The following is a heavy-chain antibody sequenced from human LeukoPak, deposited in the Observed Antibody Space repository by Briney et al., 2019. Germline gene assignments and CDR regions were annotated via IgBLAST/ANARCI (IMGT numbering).Heavy chain of an antibody. V-gene: IGHV4-39*01. D-gene: IGHD3-9*01. CDR1: GGSIRSSSYY. Sequence: SETLSLTCTVSGGSIRSSSYYWGWIRQPRGKGLEWIGSIYYSGLTYYNPSLMSRVTISVDASKNQFSLKLSSVTAADTAVYYCARQNVGYYDILTGYFNWFDPWGQGTLVTVSS. J-gene: IGHJ5*02. CDR2: IYYSGLT. CDR3: ARQNVGYYDILTGYFNWFDP.